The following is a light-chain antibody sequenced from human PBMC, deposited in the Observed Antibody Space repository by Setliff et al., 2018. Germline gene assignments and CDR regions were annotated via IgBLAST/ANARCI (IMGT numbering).Light chain of an antibody. Sequence: EIVLTQSPATLSLSPGERATLSCRASQSVSSYLAWYQQKPGQAPRLLIYDASSRATGIPARISGSGSGTDFTLTISSLEPEDFAVYYCHQRSNWPRTFGGGTKVDIK. J-gene: IGKJ4*01. CDR3: HQRSNWPRT. CDR1: QSVSSY. V-gene: IGKV3-11*01. CDR2: DAS.